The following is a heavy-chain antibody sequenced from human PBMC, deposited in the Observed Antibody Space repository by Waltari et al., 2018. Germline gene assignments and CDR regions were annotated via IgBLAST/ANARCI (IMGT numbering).Heavy chain of an antibody. Sequence: EVQLVRSGAEVKRPRESLKISCKTSGYSFTSYCISWVRQRPGKGLEWMGAIDPSNSETTYSPSFQGQVTISADKSISTAYLQWGSLKASDSATYYCAKGLYGSSYVPFDYWGQGVLVTVSS. CDR1: GYSFTSYC. V-gene: IGHV5-51*01. J-gene: IGHJ4*02. CDR2: IDPSNSET. D-gene: IGHD2-15*01. CDR3: AKGLYGSSYVPFDY.